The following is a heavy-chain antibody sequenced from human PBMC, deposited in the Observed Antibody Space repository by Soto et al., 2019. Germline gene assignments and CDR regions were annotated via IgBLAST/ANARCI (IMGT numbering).Heavy chain of an antibody. CDR1: GFTFSSYW. D-gene: IGHD1-1*01. CDR3: AGSGQLSF. J-gene: IGHJ4*02. Sequence: GGSLRLSCAASGFTFSSYWMHWVRQAPGKGLVWVSRINSDGSTTNYADSVKDRFTISRDNAKNTLFLQMNSLRADDTAVYYCAGSGQLSFWGQGTLVTVSS. V-gene: IGHV3-74*01. CDR2: INSDGSTT.